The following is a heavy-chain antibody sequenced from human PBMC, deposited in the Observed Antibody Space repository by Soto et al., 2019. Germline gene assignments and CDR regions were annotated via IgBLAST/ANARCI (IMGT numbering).Heavy chain of an antibody. CDR3: ARSQTTVTSEDY. J-gene: IGHJ4*02. CDR2: IYHSGST. Sequence: PSETMSRTGAVSGGSNSSGGYYWGWFRQPPGKGLEWIGCIYHSGSTYYNPSLKSRVTISVDRSKNQFSLKLSSVTAADTAVYYCARSQTTVTSEDYWGQGTLVTVS. CDR1: GGSNSSGGYY. D-gene: IGHD4-17*01. V-gene: IGHV4-30-2*01.